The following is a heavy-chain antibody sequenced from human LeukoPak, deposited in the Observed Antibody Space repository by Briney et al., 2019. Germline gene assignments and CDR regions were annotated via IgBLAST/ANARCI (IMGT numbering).Heavy chain of an antibody. J-gene: IGHJ5*02. D-gene: IGHD6-13*01. CDR1: GFTFSSYS. CDR2: ISSSSSYI. CDR3: AKDRNAAGWGSSWYSDWFDP. V-gene: IGHV3-21*04. Sequence: PGGSLRLSCAASGFTFSSYSMNWVRQAPGKGLEWVSSISSSSSYIYYADSVKGRFTISRDNAKNSLYLQMNSLRAEDTAVYYCAKDRNAAGWGSSWYSDWFDPWGQGTLVTVSS.